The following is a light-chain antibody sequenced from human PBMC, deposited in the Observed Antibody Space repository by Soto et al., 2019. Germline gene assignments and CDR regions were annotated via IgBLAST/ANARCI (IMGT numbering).Light chain of an antibody. V-gene: IGLV2-8*01. CDR3: SSSASNYNYV. CDR2: EVN. J-gene: IGLJ1*01. CDR1: SSDVGKYNS. Sequence: QSALTQPPSASGSPGQSVTISCTGTSSDVGKYNSVSWYQQHPGKAPKLIIYEVNKRPSGVPDRFSGSKSGNTASLTVSGLQADDEADYFCSSSASNYNYVFGNGTKVT.